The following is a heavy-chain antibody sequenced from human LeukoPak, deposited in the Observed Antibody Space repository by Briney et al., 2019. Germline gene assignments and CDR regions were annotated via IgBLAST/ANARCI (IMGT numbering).Heavy chain of an antibody. J-gene: IGHJ4*02. CDR2: INTNGAST. Sequence: PGGSLSLSCEASGFTFNNYGMSWVRQAAGKGLQWVSSINTNGASTYYADSVKGRFTISRDNSNNTVYLQMNSLRVEETAIYYCVGGSSEYANAYAHWGQGTLVTVSS. V-gene: IGHV3-23*01. D-gene: IGHD3-16*01. CDR3: VGGSSEYANAYAH. CDR1: GFTFNNYG.